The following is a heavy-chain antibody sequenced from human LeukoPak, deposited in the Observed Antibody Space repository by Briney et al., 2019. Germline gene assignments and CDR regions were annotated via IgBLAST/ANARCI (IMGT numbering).Heavy chain of an antibody. V-gene: IGHV3-23*01. D-gene: IGHD3-22*01. J-gene: IGHJ4*02. CDR2: ISGSGDST. CDR1: GYTLSSYS. CDR3: AKGIYYDDSNGFDY. Sequence: PGRCLRLFCAVSGYTLSSYSMMCVRQAPGKGLVWVSGISGSGDSTYYADSARGRFSICRDISKHTVYLQMNSLGADDTAIYCCAKGIYYDDSNGFDYWGQGTMVTVSS.